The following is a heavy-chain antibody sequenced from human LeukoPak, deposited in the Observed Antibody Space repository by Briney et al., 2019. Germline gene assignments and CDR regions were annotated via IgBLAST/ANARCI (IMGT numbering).Heavy chain of an antibody. CDR2: ISWNSGGI. D-gene: IGHD6-19*01. V-gene: IGHV3-9*01. J-gene: IGHJ4*02. Sequence: PGGSLRLSCAASGFNLDEYAMHWVRQAPGKGLEWVSGISWNSGGIGYADSVKGRFTISRDNAKNRLYLEMNSLRTEDTALYYCVKDASGWYMIVNWGQGTQVTVAS. CDR3: VKDASGWYMIVN. CDR1: GFNLDEYA.